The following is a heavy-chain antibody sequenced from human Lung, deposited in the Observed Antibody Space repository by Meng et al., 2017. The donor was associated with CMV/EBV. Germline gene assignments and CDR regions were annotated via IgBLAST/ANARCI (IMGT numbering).Heavy chain of an antibody. CDR2: ISHREST. CDR3: ARRVGSGKCFFDY. V-gene: IGHV4-34*01. D-gene: IGHD3-10*01. Sequence: CAVSGGSFTGYFCSWIRQSPGKGLEWIAEISHRESTNYNPSLKSRVTMSVDTSKNQFSLRLKSVTVADTGVYYCARRVGSGKCFFDYWSQGTLVTVSS. CDR1: GGSFTGYF. J-gene: IGHJ4*02.